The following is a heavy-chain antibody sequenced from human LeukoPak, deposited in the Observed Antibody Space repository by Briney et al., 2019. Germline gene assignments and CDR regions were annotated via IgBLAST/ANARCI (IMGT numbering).Heavy chain of an antibody. CDR1: GGSISSGDYY. J-gene: IGHJ4*02. CDR2: IYYSGST. V-gene: IGHV4-30-4*08. Sequence: PSQTLSLTCTVSGGSISSGDYYWSWIRQPPGKGLEWIGYIYYSGSTYYNPSLKSRVTISVDTSKNQFSLKLSSVTAADTAVYYCATSYGGSRKFDYWGQGTLVTVSS. CDR3: ATSYGGSRKFDY. D-gene: IGHD1-26*01.